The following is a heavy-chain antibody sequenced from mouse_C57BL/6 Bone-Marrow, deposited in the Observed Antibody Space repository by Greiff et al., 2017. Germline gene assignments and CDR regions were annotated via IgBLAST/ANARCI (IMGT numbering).Heavy chain of an antibody. CDR1: GSPFTDYN. Sequence: EVQLQQSGPELVKPGASVKIPCKASGSPFTDYNMDWVKQSHGKTLEWIGDINPNNGGTIYHQKFKGKATLTVDKSSSTAYMELRSLTSEDTAVYYCARSYYDYDGWFAYWGQGTLVTVSA. CDR3: ARSYYDYDGWFAY. CDR2: INPNNGGT. V-gene: IGHV1-18*01. D-gene: IGHD2-4*01. J-gene: IGHJ3*01.